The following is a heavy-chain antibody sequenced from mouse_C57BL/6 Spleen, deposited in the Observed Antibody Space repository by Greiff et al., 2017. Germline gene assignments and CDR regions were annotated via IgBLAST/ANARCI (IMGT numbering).Heavy chain of an antibody. CDR1: GYTFTSYT. Sequence: VKVVESGAELARPGASVKMSCKASGYTFTSYTMHWVKQRPGQGLEWIGYINPSSGYTKYNQKFKDKATLTADKSSSTAYMQLSSLTSEDSAVYYCARSGDYYGSSYVYWGQGTTLTVSS. CDR3: ARSGDYYGSSYVY. D-gene: IGHD1-1*01. J-gene: IGHJ2*01. CDR2: INPSSGYT. V-gene: IGHV1-4*01.